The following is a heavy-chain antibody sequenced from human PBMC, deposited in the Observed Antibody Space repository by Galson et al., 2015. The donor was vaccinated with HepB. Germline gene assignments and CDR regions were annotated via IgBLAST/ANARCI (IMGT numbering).Heavy chain of an antibody. J-gene: IGHJ6*02. CDR3: ARPQSMRVYFYGMDV. V-gene: IGHV1-18*01. D-gene: IGHD2-21*01. CDR2: FRGYDLKT. Sequence: SVKVSCKAFGYTFTAYGISWVRQAPGQGLEWMGWFRGYDLKTKYAEKFQDRVTMTRDVSTSTFYMELRNLKSDDTAVYYCARPQSMRVYFYGMDVWGQGTIVTVSS. CDR1: GYTFTAYG.